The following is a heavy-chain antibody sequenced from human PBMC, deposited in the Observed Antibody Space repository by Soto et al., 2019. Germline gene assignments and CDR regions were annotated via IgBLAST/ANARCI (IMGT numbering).Heavy chain of an antibody. CDR3: ARDGSTSWYSYDYHGMDV. J-gene: IGHJ6*02. CDR2: INQDGSEK. Sequence: EVQLVESGGGLVQPGGSLRLSCGASGFTFRTYWLSWVRQVPGKGLEWVANINQDGSEKNYVDSVKGRFTISRDNAMNSLQLQRSSLRAEGTALYYCARDGSTSWYSYDYHGMDVWGQGTTVTVSS. D-gene: IGHD5-18*01. CDR1: GFTFRTYW. V-gene: IGHV3-7*05.